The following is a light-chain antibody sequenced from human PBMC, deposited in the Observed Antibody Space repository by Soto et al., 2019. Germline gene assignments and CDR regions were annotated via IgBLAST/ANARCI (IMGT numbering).Light chain of an antibody. Sequence: TQSPATLSVSPGERATLSCRASQSVSGHLDWYQQKPGQAPRLLIYDTSIRATGVPARFSGSRSGAEFTLTISSLEPEDFAVYYCQQRSNWATFGPGTKVDIK. CDR1: QSVSGH. V-gene: IGKV3-11*01. CDR3: QQRSNWAT. CDR2: DTS. J-gene: IGKJ3*01.